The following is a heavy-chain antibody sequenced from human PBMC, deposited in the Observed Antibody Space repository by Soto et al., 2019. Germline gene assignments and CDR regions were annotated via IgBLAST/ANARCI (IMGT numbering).Heavy chain of an antibody. J-gene: IGHJ6*02. CDR3: ARISRRFLEWSPPSYYYYGMAV. Sequence: SETLSLTCTVSGGSISSGGYYWSWIRQHPGKGLEWIGYIYYSGSTYYNPSLKSRVTISVDTSKNQFSLKLSSVTAADTAVYYCARISRRFLEWSPPSYYYYGMAVWGQGTTVTGSS. CDR1: GGSISSGGYY. CDR2: IYYSGST. D-gene: IGHD3-3*01. V-gene: IGHV4-31*03.